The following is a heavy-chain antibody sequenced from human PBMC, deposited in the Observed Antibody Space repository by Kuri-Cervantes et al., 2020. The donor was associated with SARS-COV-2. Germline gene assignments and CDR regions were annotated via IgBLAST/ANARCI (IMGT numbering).Heavy chain of an antibody. CDR3: ARDIVVVPAATLDFGYYYYYMDV. V-gene: IGHV4-39*07. CDR2: IYYSGST. D-gene: IGHD2-2*01. CDR1: GGSISSSSYY. Sequence: SETLSLTCTVSGGSISSSSYYWGWIRQPPGKGLEWIGSIYYSGSTYYNPSLKSRVTISLDRSKNQFSLKLTSVTAADTAVYYCARDIVVVPAATLDFGYYYYYMDVWGKGTTVTVSS. J-gene: IGHJ6*03.